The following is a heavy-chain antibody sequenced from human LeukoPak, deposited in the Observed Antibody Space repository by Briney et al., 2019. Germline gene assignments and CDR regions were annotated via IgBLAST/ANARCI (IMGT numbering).Heavy chain of an antibody. D-gene: IGHD3-10*01. CDR3: VRDRELTY. V-gene: IGHV4-59*01. CDR2: IYNSGSST. J-gene: IGHJ4*02. Sequence: SETLSLTCTVSGGSISIYYWNWIRQPPGKGLEWIGYIYNSGSSTIYNPSLKSRVTISVDTSKNQFSLRLSSVTAADTVVYFCVRDRELTYWGQGTLVTVSS. CDR1: GGSISIYY.